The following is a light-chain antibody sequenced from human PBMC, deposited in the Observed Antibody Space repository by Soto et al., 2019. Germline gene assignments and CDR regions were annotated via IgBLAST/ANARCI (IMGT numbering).Light chain of an antibody. V-gene: IGKV3-15*01. Sequence: EIVMTQSPGTLSLSPGETATLSCRASQSVSSNYVAWFQQKPGQAPSLLIYGAFTRATGIPTRFSGTGSGTEFTLTISSLQSEDFALYYCQQYNDWPLTFGQGTKWIS. CDR1: QSVSSN. J-gene: IGKJ1*01. CDR3: QQYNDWPLT. CDR2: GAF.